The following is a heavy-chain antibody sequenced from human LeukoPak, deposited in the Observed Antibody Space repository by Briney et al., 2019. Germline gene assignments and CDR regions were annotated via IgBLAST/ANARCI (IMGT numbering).Heavy chain of an antibody. D-gene: IGHD4-17*01. Sequence: ASVKVSCKASGDTFIRYGITWVRQAPGQGLEWMGWISTGNGNTNSGQKLQGRVTMTRDMSTSTVYMELSSLRSEDTAVYYCARDSYGDYEGGVVDYWGQGTLVTVSS. CDR1: GDTFIRYG. CDR3: ARDSYGDYEGGVVDY. J-gene: IGHJ4*02. V-gene: IGHV1-18*01. CDR2: ISTGNGNT.